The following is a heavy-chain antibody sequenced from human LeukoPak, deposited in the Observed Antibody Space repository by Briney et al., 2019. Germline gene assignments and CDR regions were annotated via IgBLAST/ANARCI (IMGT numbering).Heavy chain of an antibody. V-gene: IGHV4-59*01. CDR2: IYYSGST. Sequence: SETLSLTCIASGGSFSSYYWSWIRQPPGKGLEWIADIYYSGSTNYYPSLMSRVTISVDTSKSQCSLKLSSVTAADTAVYYCARSYGPSGGMDVWGQGTTVTVSS. CDR3: ARSYGPSGGMDV. D-gene: IGHD3-10*01. J-gene: IGHJ6*02. CDR1: GGSFSSYY.